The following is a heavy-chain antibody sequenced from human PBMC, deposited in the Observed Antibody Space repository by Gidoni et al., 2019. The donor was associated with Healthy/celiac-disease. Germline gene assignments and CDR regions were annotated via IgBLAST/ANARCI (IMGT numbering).Heavy chain of an antibody. Sequence: QLQLQESGSGLVKPSQTMSLTCAVSGGSIRRGGYSWSWIRQPPGKGLEWIGSTYHSGSTYYNPSLKSRVTISVDRSKNQFSLKLSSVTAADTAVYYCARGYGSGIYDGFDYWGQGTLVTVSS. CDR3: ARGYGSGIYDGFDY. D-gene: IGHD3-10*01. V-gene: IGHV4-30-2*01. J-gene: IGHJ4*02. CDR1: GGSIRRGGYS. CDR2: TYHSGST.